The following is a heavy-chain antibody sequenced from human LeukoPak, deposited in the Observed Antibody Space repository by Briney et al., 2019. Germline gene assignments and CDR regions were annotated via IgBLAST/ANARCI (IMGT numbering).Heavy chain of an antibody. Sequence: EGSLRLSCAASGFTFRSYEMNWVRQAPGKGLEWVSYITTSGSTKYYADSVRGRFTISRDNSKNTLYLQINSLKAADTAVYYCAKAGYSSSWPLDYWGQGTLVTVSS. CDR3: AKAGYSSSWPLDY. V-gene: IGHV3-48*03. CDR1: GFTFRSYE. CDR2: ITTSGSTK. J-gene: IGHJ4*02. D-gene: IGHD6-13*01.